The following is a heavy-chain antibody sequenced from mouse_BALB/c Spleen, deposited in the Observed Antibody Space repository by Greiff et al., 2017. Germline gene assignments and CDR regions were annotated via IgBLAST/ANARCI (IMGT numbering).Heavy chain of an antibody. Sequence: EVQLVESGGGLVQPGGSRKLSCAASGFTFSDYGMAWVRQAPGKGPEWVAFISNLAYSIYYADTVTGRFTISRENAKNTLYLEMSSLRSEDTAMYYCARRAVLYYAMDYWGQGTSVTVSS. CDR2: ISNLAYSI. J-gene: IGHJ4*01. CDR1: GFTFSDYG. CDR3: ARRAVLYYAMDY. D-gene: IGHD1-1*01. V-gene: IGHV5-15*02.